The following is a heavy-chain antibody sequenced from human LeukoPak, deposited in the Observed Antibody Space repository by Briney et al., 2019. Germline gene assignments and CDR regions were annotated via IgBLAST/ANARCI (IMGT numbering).Heavy chain of an antibody. V-gene: IGHV3-23*01. Sequence: GGSLRLYCAASGFTFSSYAMSWVRQAPGKGLEWVSAISGSGGSTYYADSVKGRFTISRDNSKNTLYLQMNSLRAEDTTVYYCAKRRGYCRSTSCYGEINWFDPWGQGTLVTVSS. CDR1: GFTFSSYA. CDR3: AKRRGYCRSTSCYGEINWFDP. D-gene: IGHD2-2*01. J-gene: IGHJ5*02. CDR2: ISGSGGST.